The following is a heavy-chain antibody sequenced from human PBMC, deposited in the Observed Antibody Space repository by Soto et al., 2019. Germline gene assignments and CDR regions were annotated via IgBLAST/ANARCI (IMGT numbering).Heavy chain of an antibody. V-gene: IGHV1-18*01. CDR2: ISAYNGNT. J-gene: IGHJ4*01. CDR3: ARVILYCNNGVCYNAPDY. D-gene: IGHD2-8*01. Sequence: ASVKVSCKASGYTFTSYGISWVRQAPGQGLEWMGWISAYNGNTNYAQKLQGRVTMTTDTSTSTAYMELRSLRSDDTAVYYCARVILYCNNGVCYNAPDYCGHGTLFTVYS. CDR1: GYTFTSYG.